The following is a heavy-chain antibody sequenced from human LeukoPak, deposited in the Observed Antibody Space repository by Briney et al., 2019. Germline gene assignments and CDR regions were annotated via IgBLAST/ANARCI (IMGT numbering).Heavy chain of an antibody. D-gene: IGHD5-18*01. V-gene: IGHV3-30*02. CDR1: GFTFSSYG. Sequence: PGGSLRLSCAASGFTFSSYGMHWVRQAPGKGLEWVAFIRYDGSNKYYADSVKGRFTISRDNAKNSLYLQMNSLRAEDTAVYYCASSDVDTAMARDDYWGQRTLVTVSS. J-gene: IGHJ4*02. CDR3: ASSDVDTAMARDDY. CDR2: IRYDGSNK.